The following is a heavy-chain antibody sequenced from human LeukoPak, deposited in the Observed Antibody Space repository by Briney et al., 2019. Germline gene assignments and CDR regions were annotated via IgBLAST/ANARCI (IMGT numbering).Heavy chain of an antibody. CDR2: IYYSGST. CDR3: ARDTVTTSLDY. J-gene: IGHJ4*02. CDR1: GGSISSSSYY. Sequence: SETLSLTCTVSGGSISSSSYYWGWTRQPPGKGLEWIGSIYYSGSTYYNPSLKSRVTISVDTSKNQFSLKLSSVTAADTAVYYCARDTVTTSLDYWGQGTLVTVSS. D-gene: IGHD4-17*01. V-gene: IGHV4-39*07.